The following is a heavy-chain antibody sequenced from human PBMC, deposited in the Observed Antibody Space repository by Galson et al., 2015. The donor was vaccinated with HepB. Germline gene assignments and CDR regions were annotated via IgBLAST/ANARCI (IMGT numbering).Heavy chain of an antibody. V-gene: IGHV3-23*01. CDR1: GFTFSSYA. CDR3: AKEAERYCSGGGCYMDV. Sequence: RLSCAASGFTFSSYAMSWVRQAPGKGLEWVSAISGSGGSTYYADSVKGRFTISRDNSKNTLYLQMNSLRAEDTAVYYCAKEAERYCSGGGCYMDVWGKGTTVTVSS. D-gene: IGHD2-15*01. CDR2: ISGSGGST. J-gene: IGHJ6*03.